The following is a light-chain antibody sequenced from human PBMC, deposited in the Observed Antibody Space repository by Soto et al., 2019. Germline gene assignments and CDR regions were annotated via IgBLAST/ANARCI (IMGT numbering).Light chain of an antibody. J-gene: IGKJ2*01. CDR1: QSVSSSY. V-gene: IGKV3-20*01. CDR3: QQYGSSPLYP. Sequence: EIVLTQSPGTLSLSPGERATLSCRASQSVSSSYLAWYQQKPGHAPRLLIYGASSRATGIPDRFSGSGSGTDFTLTISRLEPEDFAVYYCQQYGSSPLYPFGQGTKLEIK. CDR2: GAS.